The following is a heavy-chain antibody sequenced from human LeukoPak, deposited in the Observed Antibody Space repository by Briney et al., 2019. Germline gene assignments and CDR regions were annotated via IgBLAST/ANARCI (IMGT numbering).Heavy chain of an antibody. CDR1: GFTIDSFY. Sequence: GGSLRLSCVASGFTIDSFYMSWVRQAPGKGLEWVANIDEAGKDRYYADSVKGRFTISRDNAGTSLYLQMSSLTVEDTGVYYCARGDPHADLWGQGTLVTVSS. J-gene: IGHJ5*02. CDR2: IDEAGKDR. CDR3: ARGDPHADL. V-gene: IGHV3-7*01.